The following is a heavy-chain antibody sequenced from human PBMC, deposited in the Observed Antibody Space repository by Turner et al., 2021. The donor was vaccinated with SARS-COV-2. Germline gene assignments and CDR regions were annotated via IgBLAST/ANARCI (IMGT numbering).Heavy chain of an antibody. J-gene: IGHJ5*02. Sequence: VQLHQSGPGMVKPSETLSLTCAVSGDYITRAAYHWSWLRQLPGKGLEWIGSIYFTGTTSYNPSLEVRAIISSDTSGTHFSLSLTSVTAADSAVYYCARDYSPDFGDYGNWFDPWGQGTLVTVSS. CDR2: IYFTGTT. CDR3: ARDYSPDFGDYGNWFDP. D-gene: IGHD4-17*01. CDR1: GDYITRAAYH. V-gene: IGHV4-31*11.